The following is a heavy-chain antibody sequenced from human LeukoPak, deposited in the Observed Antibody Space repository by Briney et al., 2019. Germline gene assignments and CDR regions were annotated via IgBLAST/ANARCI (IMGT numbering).Heavy chain of an antibody. J-gene: IGHJ1*01. V-gene: IGHV1-69*01. D-gene: IGHD3-3*01. Sequence: SVKVSCKASGGTFSSYAISLVRQAPGQGLEWMGGIIPIFGTANYAQKFQGRVTITADESTSTAYMELSSLRSEDTAVYYCAIQPYDFWSGQYFQHWGQGTLVTVSS. CDR3: AIQPYDFWSGQYFQH. CDR1: GGTFSSYA. CDR2: IIPIFGTA.